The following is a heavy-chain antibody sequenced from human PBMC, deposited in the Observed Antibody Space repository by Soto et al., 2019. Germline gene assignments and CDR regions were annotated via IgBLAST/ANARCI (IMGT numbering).Heavy chain of an antibody. V-gene: IGHV3-30*18. D-gene: IGHD5-12*01. CDR3: AKDPGSGYDY. CDR1: GFTFSSYG. Sequence: QVQLVESGGGVVQPGRSLRLSCAASGFTFSSYGMHWVRQAPGKGLEWVAVISYDGSNKYYADSVKGRFTISRDNSKNTLYLQMNSLRAEETAVYYCAKDPGSGYDYWGQGTLVTVSS. CDR2: ISYDGSNK. J-gene: IGHJ4*02.